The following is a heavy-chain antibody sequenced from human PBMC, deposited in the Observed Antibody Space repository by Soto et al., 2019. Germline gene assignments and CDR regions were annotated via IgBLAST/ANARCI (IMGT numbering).Heavy chain of an antibody. V-gene: IGHV3-74*01. J-gene: IGHJ4*02. Sequence: EVQLVESGGGLVQPGGSLRLSCVVSGFTFSTYRMHWVRQAPGKGLGWVSHIKSDGTGTHYTDSVRGRFIISRDNAKNTLFLQMNGLRAEDTAVYYCARESYDFWSGYYLDYWGQGTLVTVSS. CDR2: IKSDGTGT. D-gene: IGHD3-3*01. CDR3: ARESYDFWSGYYLDY. CDR1: GFTFSTYR.